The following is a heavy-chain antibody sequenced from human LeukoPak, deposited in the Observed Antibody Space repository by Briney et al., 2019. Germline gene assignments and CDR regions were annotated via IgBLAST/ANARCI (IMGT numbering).Heavy chain of an antibody. CDR1: GYSFSSYY. V-gene: IGHV1-46*01. D-gene: IGHD4-17*01. Sequence: ASVTVSFKASGYSFSSYYMHWVRQAPGQGLEWMGIINPSGDSTTYAQKFQGRVTMTRDTSTRTVYMELSSLRSDDTAVYYCARENDYGNNWFDPWGQGTLVTVSS. CDR2: INPSGDST. CDR3: ARENDYGNNWFDP. J-gene: IGHJ5*02.